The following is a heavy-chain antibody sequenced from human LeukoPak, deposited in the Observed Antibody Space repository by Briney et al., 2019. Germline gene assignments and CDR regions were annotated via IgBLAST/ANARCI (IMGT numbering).Heavy chain of an antibody. V-gene: IGHV1-2*04. Sequence: ASVKVSCKASGYTFTGYYMHWVRQAPGQGLEWMGWINPNSGGTNYAQKSQGWVTMTRDTSISTAYMELSRLRSDDTAVYYCAIGVPAAYDAFDIWGQGTMVTVSS. CDR1: GYTFTGYY. CDR3: AIGVPAAYDAFDI. J-gene: IGHJ3*02. CDR2: INPNSGGT. D-gene: IGHD2-2*01.